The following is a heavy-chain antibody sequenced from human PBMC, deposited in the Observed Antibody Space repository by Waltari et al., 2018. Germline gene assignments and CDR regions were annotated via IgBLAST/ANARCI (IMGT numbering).Heavy chain of an antibody. J-gene: IGHJ4*02. CDR1: GGSSSSGGYY. V-gene: IGHV4-31*01. D-gene: IGHD1-7*01. CDR3: ARDSNWNYDY. Sequence: QVQLKESGPGLVKPSQTLSLTGTVSGGSSSSGGYYWSWIRQHPGKGLEWIGYIYYSGSTYYTPSLNRPVTRSVDTSKNQFSLNLSSVTAADTAVYYCARDSNWNYDYWGQGTLVTVSS. CDR2: IYYSGST.